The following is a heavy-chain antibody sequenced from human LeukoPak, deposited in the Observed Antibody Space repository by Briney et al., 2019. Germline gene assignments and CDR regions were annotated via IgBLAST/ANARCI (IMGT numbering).Heavy chain of an antibody. D-gene: IGHD3-3*01. CDR2: LYSGGNT. CDR1: GFTVSSNY. V-gene: IGHV3-66*01. Sequence: GGSLRLSCAASGFTVSSNYMSWVRQAPGKGLEWVSVLYSGGNTYYADSVKDRFTISRDDSNNALYLQMHSLRAEDTALYYCASGPPFLKYFEYWGQGTLVTVSS. J-gene: IGHJ4*02. CDR3: ASGPPFLKYFEY.